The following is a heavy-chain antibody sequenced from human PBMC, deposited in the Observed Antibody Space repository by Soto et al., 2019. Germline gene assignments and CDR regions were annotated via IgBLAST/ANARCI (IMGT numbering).Heavy chain of an antibody. CDR3: ARIYSGYDYPGGNSVSDY. Sequence: SETLSLTCTVWCGSMCSRRYYFGLIRHPPGKGLEGIGSIYYRGSTSYNPSLKRRVTISVATSKNQFSLKLSSVTAADTAVYYCARIYSGYDYPGGNSVSDYWGQGTLVTVSS. CDR2: IYYRGST. V-gene: IGHV4-39*01. D-gene: IGHD5-12*01. CDR1: CGSMCSRRYY. J-gene: IGHJ4*02.